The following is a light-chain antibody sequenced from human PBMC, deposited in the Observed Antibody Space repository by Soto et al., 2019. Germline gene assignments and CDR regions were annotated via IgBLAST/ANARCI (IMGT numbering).Light chain of an antibody. CDR2: DAS. J-gene: IGKJ1*01. V-gene: IGKV1-5*01. Sequence: DIEMTQSPSTLSASVGDIVTIACLASQSISSWLAWYQHKPGKAPKLLIYDASSLESGVPSRFSGSGSGTEFTLTISSLQPDDLATYYCQQYNRYPAFGQGTKVDIK. CDR3: QQYNRYPA. CDR1: QSISSW.